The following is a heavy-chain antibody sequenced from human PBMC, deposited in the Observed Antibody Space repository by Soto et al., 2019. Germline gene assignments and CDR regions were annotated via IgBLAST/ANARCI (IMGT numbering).Heavy chain of an antibody. CDR3: ARAPQRYCSSTSCYVPFDY. CDR1: GYTFTSYY. J-gene: IGHJ4*02. CDR2: INPSGGST. D-gene: IGHD2-2*01. V-gene: IGHV1-46*01. Sequence: GASVKVSCKASGYTFTSYYMHWVRQAPGQGLEWMGIINPSGGSTSYAQKFQGRVTMTRDTSTSTVYMELSSLRSEDTAVYYCARAPQRYCSSTSCYVPFDYWGQGTLVTVSS.